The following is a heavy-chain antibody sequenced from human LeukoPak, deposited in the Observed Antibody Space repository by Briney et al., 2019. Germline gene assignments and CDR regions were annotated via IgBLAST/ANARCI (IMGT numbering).Heavy chain of an antibody. CDR1: GFTFSSYS. Sequence: AGGSLRLSCGASGFTFSSYSMNWVRQAPGKGLEWVSYISGSSDAIYYADSVKGRFTISRDNAKNSPSLQMNSLRAEDTAVYYCARYGSTVTTPFDYWGQGTLVTVSS. CDR2: ISGSSDAI. D-gene: IGHD4-11*01. CDR3: ARYGSTVTTPFDY. J-gene: IGHJ4*02. V-gene: IGHV3-48*01.